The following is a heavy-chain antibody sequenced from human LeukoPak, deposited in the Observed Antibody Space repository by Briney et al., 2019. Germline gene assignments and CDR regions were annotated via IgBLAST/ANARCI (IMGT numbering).Heavy chain of an antibody. CDR2: IKSKTDGGTT. CDR3: TTDTADDFWSGYSQYYFDY. V-gene: IGHV3-15*01. J-gene: IGHJ4*02. Sequence: GGSLRLSCAASGFTFSNAWMSWVRQAPGKGLGWVGRIKSKTDGGTTDYAAPVKGRFTISRDDSKNTLYLQMNSLKTEDTAVYYCTTDTADDFWSGYSQYYFDYWGQGTLVTVSS. D-gene: IGHD3-3*01. CDR1: GFTFSNAW.